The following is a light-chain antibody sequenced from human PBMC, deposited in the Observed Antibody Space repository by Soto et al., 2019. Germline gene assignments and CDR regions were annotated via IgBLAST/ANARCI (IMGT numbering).Light chain of an antibody. J-gene: IGKJ1*01. Sequence: DIQMTQSPSTLSASVGDRVTITCRASQSISSWLAWYQQKPGKAPKLLIYDASSSESGVPSRFSGSGSGTEIILTISSLQPDDFASYCCQHYGGMWTFGQGTKVDNK. CDR1: QSISSW. CDR3: QHYGGMWT. CDR2: DAS. V-gene: IGKV1-5*01.